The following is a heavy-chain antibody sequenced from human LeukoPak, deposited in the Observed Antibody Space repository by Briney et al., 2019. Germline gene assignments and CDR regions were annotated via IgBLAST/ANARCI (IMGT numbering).Heavy chain of an antibody. Sequence: GGSLRLSCAASGFTFSDYYMSWIRQAPGKGLEWVSYVSSSGSTIYYADSMKGRFTISRDNAKNSLYLQMNSLRAEDTAVYYCARSQHYDFWSGSSPQVDYRGQGTLVTVSS. D-gene: IGHD3-3*01. J-gene: IGHJ4*02. CDR3: ARSQHYDFWSGSSPQVDY. CDR2: VSSSGSTI. CDR1: GFTFSDYY. V-gene: IGHV3-11*01.